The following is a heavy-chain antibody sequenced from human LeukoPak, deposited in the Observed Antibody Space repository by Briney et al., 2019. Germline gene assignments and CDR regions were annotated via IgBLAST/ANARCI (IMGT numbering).Heavy chain of an antibody. Sequence: GGTLRLSCGASGFTFSSYGMSWDRQAPGKGLEWVSVIYSGGSTYYADSVKGRFTISRDNSKNTLYLQMNSLRAEDTAVYYCARAARYNWFDPWGQGTLVTVSS. CDR1: GFTFSSYG. V-gene: IGHV3-53*01. CDR2: IYSGGST. J-gene: IGHJ5*02. CDR3: ARAARYNWFDP.